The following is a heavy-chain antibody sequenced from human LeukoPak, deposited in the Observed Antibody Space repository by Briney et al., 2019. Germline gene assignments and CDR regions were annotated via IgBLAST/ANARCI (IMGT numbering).Heavy chain of an antibody. Sequence: GGSLRLSCAASGFSFSGYTMNWVRQAPGKGLEWVSSITSSSYYIYYADSVKGRFTISRDNAKNSLYLQMNSLRAEDTAVYYCASVSPLMRSTGGLYYNGLDVWGQGATVTVSS. V-gene: IGHV3-21*01. D-gene: IGHD2-2*01. CDR2: ITSSSYYI. J-gene: IGHJ6*02. CDR3: ASVSPLMRSTGGLYYNGLDV. CDR1: GFSFSGYT.